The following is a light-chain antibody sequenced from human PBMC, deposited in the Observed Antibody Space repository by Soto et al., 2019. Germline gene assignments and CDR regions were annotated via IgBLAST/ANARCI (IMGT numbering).Light chain of an antibody. Sequence: QSVLTQPPSASGTPGQRVTISCSGSSSNIGINTVNWYQQLPGAAPKLLIYSNDQRPSDVPDRMSGSKSGTSASLAFSGLQSEDEDDYYCAAWDDSLNAVVFGGGTKLTVL. J-gene: IGLJ2*01. CDR1: SSNIGINT. CDR3: AAWDDSLNAVV. CDR2: SND. V-gene: IGLV1-44*01.